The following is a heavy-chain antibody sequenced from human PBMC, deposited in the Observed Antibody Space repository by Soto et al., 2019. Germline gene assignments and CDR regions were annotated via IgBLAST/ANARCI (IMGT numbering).Heavy chain of an antibody. CDR2: ISSSSSYI. CDR1: GFTFSRYS. Sequence: GGSLRLSCAASGFTFSRYSMNWVRQAPGKGLEWVSSISSSSSYIYYADSVQGRFTISRDNAKNTLYLQMNSPRAEDTAIYYCASAPSGGSTLRDYWGQGTLVTVSS. D-gene: IGHD2-15*01. J-gene: IGHJ4*02. CDR3: ASAPSGGSTLRDY. V-gene: IGHV3-21*04.